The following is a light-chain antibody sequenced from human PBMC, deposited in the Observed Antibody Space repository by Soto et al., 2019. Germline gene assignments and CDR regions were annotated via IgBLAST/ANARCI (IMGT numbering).Light chain of an antibody. CDR1: SSDFGVYDY. J-gene: IGLJ1*01. CDR2: DVS. Sequence: QSVLTQPASVSGSPGQSITVSCTGTSSDFGVYDYVSWYQQHPGKAPKLIIYDVSNLPSGVSDRFSGSKSGNTASPTISGLQAEDAADYYCSSYTSSITLFVFGSGTKSPS. CDR3: SSYTSSITLFV. V-gene: IGLV2-14*03.